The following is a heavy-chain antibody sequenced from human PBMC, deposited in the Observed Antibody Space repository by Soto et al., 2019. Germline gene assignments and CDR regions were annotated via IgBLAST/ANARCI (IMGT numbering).Heavy chain of an antibody. J-gene: IGHJ6*02. CDR2: IRGVDNNK. CDR3: ARDRVRGALPHYGMDV. CDR1: GFTFSRYS. D-gene: IGHD3-10*01. V-gene: IGHV3-21*01. Sequence: PGGSLRLSCAASGFTFSRYSMNSARQAPGKGLEWVSSIRGVDNNKYYAASVKGRFTISRDNAKDSLFLHLSGLTADDTAVYYCARDRVRGALPHYGMDVWGQGTTVTVSS.